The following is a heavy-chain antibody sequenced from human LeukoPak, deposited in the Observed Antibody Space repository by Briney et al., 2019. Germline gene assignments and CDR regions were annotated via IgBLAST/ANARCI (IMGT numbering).Heavy chain of an antibody. D-gene: IGHD2-21*01. Sequence: SETLSLTCAVYGGSFSGYYWSWIRQPPGKGLEWIGEINHSGSTNYNPSLKSRVTISVDTSKNQFSLELSSVTAADTAVYYCARQHPYYYYYYMDVWGKGTTVTVSS. J-gene: IGHJ6*03. CDR1: GGSFSGYY. V-gene: IGHV4-34*01. CDR3: ARQHPYYYYYYMDV. CDR2: INHSGST.